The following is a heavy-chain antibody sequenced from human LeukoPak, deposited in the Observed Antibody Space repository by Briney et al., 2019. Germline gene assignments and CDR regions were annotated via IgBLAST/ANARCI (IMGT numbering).Heavy chain of an antibody. CDR3: ARSELISGVVIIPGY. CDR1: GFTSSNFW. V-gene: IGHV3-7*01. J-gene: IGHJ4*02. D-gene: IGHD3-3*01. Sequence: GGSLRLSCAASGFTSSNFWMSWVRQAPGKGLEWVANIKQDGSEKYYVDSVKGRFTISRDNAKNSLYLQMNSLRAEDTAVYCCARSELISGVVIIPGYWAQGTLVIVSS. CDR2: IKQDGSEK.